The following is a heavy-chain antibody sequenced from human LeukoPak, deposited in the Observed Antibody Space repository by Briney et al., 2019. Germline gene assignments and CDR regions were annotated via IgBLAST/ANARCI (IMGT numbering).Heavy chain of an antibody. V-gene: IGHV1-8*01. Sequence: ASVKVSCKASGYTFTSYDINWVRQATGQGLEWMGWMNPNSGNTGYAQKFQGRVTMTRNTSISTAYMELSSLRSEDTAVYYCAIVGSGRYYNDEYFDYWGQGTLVTVSS. D-gene: IGHD3-10*01. J-gene: IGHJ4*02. CDR2: MNPNSGNT. CDR3: AIVGSGRYYNDEYFDY. CDR1: GYTFTSYD.